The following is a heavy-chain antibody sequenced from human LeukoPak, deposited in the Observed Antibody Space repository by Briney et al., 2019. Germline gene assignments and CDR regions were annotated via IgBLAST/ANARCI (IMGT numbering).Heavy chain of an antibody. V-gene: IGHV3-48*03. Sequence: GGSLRLSCAASGFTFSSYEMHWVRQAPGKGLEWISYISSSGSTIYSADSVKGRITISRDNAKNSLYLQMNSLRAEDTAVYYCARVHYNTAMVDIDYWGQGTLVTVSS. CDR1: GFTFSSYE. D-gene: IGHD5-18*01. J-gene: IGHJ4*02. CDR2: ISSSGSTI. CDR3: ARVHYNTAMVDIDY.